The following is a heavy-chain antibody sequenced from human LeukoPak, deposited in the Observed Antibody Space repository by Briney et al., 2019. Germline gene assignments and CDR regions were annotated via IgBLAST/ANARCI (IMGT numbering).Heavy chain of an antibody. CDR2: IKQDGSEK. D-gene: IGHD6-19*01. J-gene: IGHJ4*02. Sequence: GGSLRLSCAASGFTCSSYWMSWVRQAPGKGLEWVANIKQDGSEKYYVDSVKGRFTISRDNAKNSLYLQMNSLRAEDTAVYYCAREYSSGWYWGQGTLVTVSS. CDR3: AREYSSGWY. V-gene: IGHV3-7*01. CDR1: GFTCSSYW.